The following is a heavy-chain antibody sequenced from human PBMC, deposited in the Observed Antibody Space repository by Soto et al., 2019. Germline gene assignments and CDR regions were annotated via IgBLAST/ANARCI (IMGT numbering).Heavy chain of an antibody. CDR3: AKEMLDSSGYATPPLYYFDY. CDR1: GYTFTSYY. V-gene: IGHV3-30*18. J-gene: IGHJ4*02. Sequence: SCKASGYTFTSYYMHWVRQAPGKGLEWVAVISYDGSNKYYADSVKGRFTISRDNSKNTLYLQMNSLRAEDTAVYYCAKEMLDSSGYATPPLYYFDYWGQGTLVTVSS. D-gene: IGHD3-22*01. CDR2: ISYDGSNK.